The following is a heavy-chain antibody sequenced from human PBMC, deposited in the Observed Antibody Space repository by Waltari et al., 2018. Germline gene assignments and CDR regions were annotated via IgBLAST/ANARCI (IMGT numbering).Heavy chain of an antibody. CDR1: GFTLSSYR. D-gene: IGHD3-10*01. Sequence: EVQLVESGGGLVQPGGSLRLSCAASGFTLSSYRMTWVRQAPGKGLEWVSYISSSSTIYYADSVKGRFTISRDNAKNSLYLQMNSLRAEDTAVYYCARTLLLWFGELTHFDYWGQGTLVTVSS. CDR3: ARTLLLWFGELTHFDY. CDR2: ISSSSTI. J-gene: IGHJ4*02. V-gene: IGHV3-48*04.